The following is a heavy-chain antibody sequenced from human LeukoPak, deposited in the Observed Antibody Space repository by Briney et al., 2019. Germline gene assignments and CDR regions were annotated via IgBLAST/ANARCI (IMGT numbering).Heavy chain of an antibody. V-gene: IGHV5-51*01. CDR1: GYRFSTYW. CDR2: IRPADSDT. CDR3: ARLQYYYGSGTYY. Sequence: GESLKISCKGSGYRFSTYWIGWVRQMPGKGLEWMGIIRPADSDTRYSPSFQGQITISADTSISTAYLQWSSLKASDSAMYYCARLQYYYGSGTYYWGQGTLVTVSS. D-gene: IGHD3-10*01. J-gene: IGHJ4*02.